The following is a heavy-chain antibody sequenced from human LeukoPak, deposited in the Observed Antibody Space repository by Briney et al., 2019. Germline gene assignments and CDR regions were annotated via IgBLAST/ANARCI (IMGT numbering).Heavy chain of an antibody. CDR3: AREGSYFGSGSPPLDY. J-gene: IGHJ4*02. Sequence: SETLSLTCAVYGGSFSDYYWTWIRQPPGKGLEWIGEINHSGITNYNPSLKSRVTISVDTSKNQFSLKLSSVTAADTAVYYCAREGSYFGSGSPPLDYWGQGTLVTVSS. D-gene: IGHD3-10*01. CDR1: GGSFSDYY. CDR2: INHSGIT. V-gene: IGHV4-34*01.